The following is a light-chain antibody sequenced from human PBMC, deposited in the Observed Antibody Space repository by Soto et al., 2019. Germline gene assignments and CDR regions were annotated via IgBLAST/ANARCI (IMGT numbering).Light chain of an antibody. CDR2: GAS. Sequence: EIVWTQSPGTLSLSAGERATLSCRASQTISSNYLAWYQQKPGQAPRLLIFGASYRATGIPDRFSGSGSGTDFTLTISRLEPEDFAVYYCQQYGRSPPEFTFGPGTKVDIK. CDR3: QQYGRSPPEFT. J-gene: IGKJ3*01. CDR1: QTISSNY. V-gene: IGKV3-20*01.